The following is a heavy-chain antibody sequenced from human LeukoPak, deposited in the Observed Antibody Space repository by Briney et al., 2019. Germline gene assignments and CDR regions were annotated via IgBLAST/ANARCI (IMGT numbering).Heavy chain of an antibody. D-gene: IGHD3-22*01. CDR2: ISGSGGST. V-gene: IGHV3-23*01. Sequence: PGGSLRLSCAASGFTFSSYGMSWVRQAPGKGLEWVSAISGSGGSTYYADSVKGRFTISRDNSKNTLYLQMNSLRAEDTAVYYCASHEYYYDSSGPFDYWGQGTLVTVSS. CDR1: GFTFSSYG. J-gene: IGHJ4*02. CDR3: ASHEYYYDSSGPFDY.